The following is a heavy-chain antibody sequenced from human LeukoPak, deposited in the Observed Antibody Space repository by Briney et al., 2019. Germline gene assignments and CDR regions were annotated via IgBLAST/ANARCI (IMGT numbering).Heavy chain of an antibody. D-gene: IGHD6-19*01. J-gene: IGHJ3*02. CDR2: IIPILGIA. CDR1: GGTFSSYT. V-gene: IGHV1-69*02. Sequence: SVKVSCKASGGTFSSYTISWVRQAPGQGLEWMGRIIPILGIANYAQKFQGRVTITADKSTSTAYMELSSLRSEDTAVYYCASEWLQSHDAFDIWGQGTMVTVSS. CDR3: ASEWLQSHDAFDI.